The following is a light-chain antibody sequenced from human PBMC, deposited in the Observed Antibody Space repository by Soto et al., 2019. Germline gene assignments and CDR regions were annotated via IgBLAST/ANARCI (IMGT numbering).Light chain of an antibody. V-gene: IGKV2-30*02. J-gene: IGKJ1*01. CDR2: LVS. CDR3: MQGTHWPPT. CDR1: QGIVHSDGNMY. Sequence: DVVMTQSPLSLPVTLGQPASISCRSSQGIVHSDGNMYLNWFLQRPGQSPRRLIYLVSKRDSGVPDRFSGSGSGTDFTLTISRVEAEDVGVYYCMQGTHWPPTFGQGTKVDIK.